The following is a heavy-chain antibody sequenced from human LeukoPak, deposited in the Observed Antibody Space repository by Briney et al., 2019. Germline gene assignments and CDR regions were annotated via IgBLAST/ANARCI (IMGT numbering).Heavy chain of an antibody. CDR1: GFTFSSYE. J-gene: IGHJ4*02. CDR3: AKEGGAAAGRFDY. D-gene: IGHD6-13*01. CDR2: ISSSGSTI. V-gene: IGHV3-48*03. Sequence: PGGSLRLSCAASGFTFSSYEMNWVRQAPGKGLEWVSYISSSGSTIYYADSVKGRFTISRDNAKNTLYLQMNSLRAEDAAVYYCAKEGGAAAGRFDYWGQGTLVTVSS.